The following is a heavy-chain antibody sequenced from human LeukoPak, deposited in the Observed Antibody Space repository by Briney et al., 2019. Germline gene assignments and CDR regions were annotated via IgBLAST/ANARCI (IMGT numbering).Heavy chain of an antibody. CDR1: GFTFSSYA. J-gene: IGHJ4*02. Sequence: PGGSLRLSCAASGFTFSSYATSWVRQAPGKGLEWVSAISGSGGSTYYADSVKGRFTISRDNSKNTLYLQMNSLRAEDTAVYYCAKATRPFTIFGVVKGDYWGQGTLVTVSS. CDR2: ISGSGGST. CDR3: AKATRPFTIFGVVKGDY. V-gene: IGHV3-23*01. D-gene: IGHD3-3*01.